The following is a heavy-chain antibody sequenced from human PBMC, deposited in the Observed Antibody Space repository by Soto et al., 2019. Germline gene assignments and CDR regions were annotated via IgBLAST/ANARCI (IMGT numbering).Heavy chain of an antibody. CDR2: ISWSGGSI. D-gene: IGHD2-8*02. V-gene: IGHV3-9*01. CDR3: AKSTGGPANGMDV. Sequence: EVQLVESGGGLVQPGRSLRLSCTASGFSFGDYGMHWVRQLPGKGLEWVSGISWSGGSIGYADSVKGRFSISRDNAKKSLYLQMNSLRPEDTALYYCAKSTGGPANGMDVWGQGTTVTVSS. CDR1: GFSFGDYG. J-gene: IGHJ6*02.